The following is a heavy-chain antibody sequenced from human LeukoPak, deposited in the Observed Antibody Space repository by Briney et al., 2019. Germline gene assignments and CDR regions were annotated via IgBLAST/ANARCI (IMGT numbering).Heavy chain of an antibody. J-gene: IGHJ4*02. CDR1: GYTFSDYA. D-gene: IGHD2-2*02. V-gene: IGHV1-18*01. CDR2: ISAYNGNT. CDR3: ARVISNRHIVVVPAAIIDFDY. Sequence: ASVKVSCKASGYTFSDYAMNWVRQAPGHGLEWMGWISAYNGNTNYAQKLQGRVTMTTDTSTSTAYMELRSLRSDDTAVYYCARVISNRHIVVVPAAIIDFDYWGQGTLVTVSS.